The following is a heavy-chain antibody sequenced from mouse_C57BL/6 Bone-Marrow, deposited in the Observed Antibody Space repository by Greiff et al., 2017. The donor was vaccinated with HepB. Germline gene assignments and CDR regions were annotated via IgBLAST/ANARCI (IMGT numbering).Heavy chain of an antibody. CDR2: IHPSDSDT. V-gene: IGHV1-74*01. CDR3: AMGYYGSSRTWFAY. CDR1: GYTFTSYW. J-gene: IGHJ3*01. D-gene: IGHD1-1*01. Sequence: QVQLQQSGAELVKPGASVKVSCKASGYTFTSYWMHWVKQRPGQGLEWIGRIHPSDSDTNYNQKFKGKATLTVDKSSSTAYMQLSSLTSEDSAVYYCAMGYYGSSRTWFAYWGQGTLVTVSA.